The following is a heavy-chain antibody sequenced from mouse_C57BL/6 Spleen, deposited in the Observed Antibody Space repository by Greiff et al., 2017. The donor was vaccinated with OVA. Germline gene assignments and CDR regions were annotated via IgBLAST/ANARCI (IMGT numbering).Heavy chain of an antibody. CDR3: APWYVDV. CDR2: LNPSSGYH. CDR1: GYTFTSYW. V-gene: IGHV1-7*01. J-gene: IGHJ1*03. Sequence: VQLQQSGAELAKPGASVTLSCTASGYTFTSYWMHWVQQRPGQGLAWIGYLNPSSGYHKYNQQFNNQATLTADKSSSTAYMQLSSLTYEDTAVYYCAPWYVDVWGTGTTVTVSS.